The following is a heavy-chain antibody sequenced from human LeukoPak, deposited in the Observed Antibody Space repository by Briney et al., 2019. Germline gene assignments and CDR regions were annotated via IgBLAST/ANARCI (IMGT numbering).Heavy chain of an antibody. V-gene: IGHV3-33*01. CDR3: AVGSYLGRNFDY. CDR2: IWYDGSHK. J-gene: IGHJ4*02. CDR1: GFTFSSYG. Sequence: GGSLRLSCAASGFTFSSYGMHWVRQAPGKGLEWVADIWYDGSHKYYADSVKGRFTISRDNSKNTLHLQMNSLRAEDTAVYYSAVGSYLGRNFDYWGQGTLVTVSS. D-gene: IGHD1-26*01.